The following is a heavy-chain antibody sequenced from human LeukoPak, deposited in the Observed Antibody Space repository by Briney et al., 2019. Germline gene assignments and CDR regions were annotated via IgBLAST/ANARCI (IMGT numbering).Heavy chain of an antibody. D-gene: IGHD6-13*01. J-gene: IGHJ4*02. Sequence: GRSLRLSCAASGFTFSNYGMNWVRQAPGKGLEWVSYISSSSTIIYYADSAKGRFTVSRDNAKSSLYLQMNSLRAEDTAVYYCARVGSPIAAAGTVYWGQGTLVTVSS. V-gene: IGHV3-48*01. CDR3: ARVGSPIAAAGTVY. CDR1: GFTFSNYG. CDR2: ISSSSTII.